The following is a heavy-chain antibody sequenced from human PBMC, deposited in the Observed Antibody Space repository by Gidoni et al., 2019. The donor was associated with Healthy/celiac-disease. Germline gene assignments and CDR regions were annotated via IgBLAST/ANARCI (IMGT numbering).Heavy chain of an antibody. CDR2: IYTSGST. V-gene: IGHV4-61*02. D-gene: IGHD3-3*01. J-gene: IGHJ5*02. Sequence: QVQLQESGPGLVKPSQTLSLTCTVSGGSISSGSYYWSWIRQPAGKGLEWIGRIYTSGSTNYNPSLKSRVTISVDTSKNQFSLKLSSVTAADTAVYYCAREPRGFLEQKNWFDPWGQGTLVTVSS. CDR1: GGSISSGSYY. CDR3: AREPRGFLEQKNWFDP.